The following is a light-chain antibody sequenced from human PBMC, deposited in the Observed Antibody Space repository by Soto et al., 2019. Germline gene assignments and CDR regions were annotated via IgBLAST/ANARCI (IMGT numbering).Light chain of an antibody. Sequence: DIQMTQSPSSLSASVGDRVTITCQASQDISNSLNWYQQIPGKAPKLLIYGASNLETGVPSRFRGGGSGTDFTFTISSLQPEDIATYYCQQYDSFPPWTFGQGTKVDIK. V-gene: IGKV1-33*01. CDR1: QDISNS. J-gene: IGKJ1*01. CDR3: QQYDSFPPWT. CDR2: GAS.